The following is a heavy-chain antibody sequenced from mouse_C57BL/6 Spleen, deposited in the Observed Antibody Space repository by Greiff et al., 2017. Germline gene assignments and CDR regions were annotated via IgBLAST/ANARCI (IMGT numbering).Heavy chain of an antibody. D-gene: IGHD2-13*01. V-gene: IGHV1-69*01. Sequence: QVQLQQPGAELVMPGASVKLSCKASGYTFTSYWMHWVKQRPGQGLEWIGEIDPSDSYTNYNQKFKGKSTLTVDKSSSTAYMQLSSLTSADSAVYYCARGDSSMDYWSQGTSVTVSS. J-gene: IGHJ4*01. CDR2: IDPSDSYT. CDR3: ARGDSSMDY. CDR1: GYTFTSYW.